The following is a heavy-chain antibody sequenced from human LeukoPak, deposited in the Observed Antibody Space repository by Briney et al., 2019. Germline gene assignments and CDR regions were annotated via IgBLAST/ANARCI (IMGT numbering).Heavy chain of an antibody. CDR2: MSFDVNNK. D-gene: IGHD6-19*01. J-gene: IGHJ4*02. CDR3: ARDGRPEVAGTYFDY. CDR1: GFTFSSYA. V-gene: IGHV3-30*04. Sequence: PGGSLRLSCATSGFTFSSYAFHWVRQAPGKGLEWVATMSFDVNNKYYADSVRGRFTISRDNSKNTLYLQMNSLRAEDTAVYYCARDGRPEVAGTYFDYWGQGTLVTVSS.